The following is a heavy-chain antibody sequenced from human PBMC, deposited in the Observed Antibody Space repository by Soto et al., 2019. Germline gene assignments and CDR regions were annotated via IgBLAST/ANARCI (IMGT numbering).Heavy chain of an antibody. CDR3: ARGRPAYYGMDV. J-gene: IGHJ6*02. CDR1: GDSVSSKSAA. D-gene: IGHD6-6*01. CDR2: TYYRSKWYN. V-gene: IGHV6-1*01. Sequence: QVQLQQSGPGLVKPSQTLSLTCAISGDSVSSKSAAWNWVRQSPSRGLEWLGRTYYRSKWYNDYAVSMKSRITVNPDTSKTQFSLQLNSVTPEDTAVYYCARGRPAYYGMDVWGQGTTVTVSS.